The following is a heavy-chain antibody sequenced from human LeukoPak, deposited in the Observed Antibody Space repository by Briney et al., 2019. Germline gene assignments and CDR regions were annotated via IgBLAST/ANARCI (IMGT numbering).Heavy chain of an antibody. CDR1: GYTFTDYY. CDR3: ARETYYSSGNVYNRIDY. D-gene: IGHD3-10*01. V-gene: IGHV1-2*02. CDR2: IDPNSGDT. Sequence: GASVKVSCKASGYTFTDYYMHWVRQAPGQGLEWMGWIDPNSGDTNYAQKFQGRVTMTRDTSISTAYMELSRLTSDDTAVYYCARETYYSSGNVYNRIDYWGQGTLVTVSS. J-gene: IGHJ4*02.